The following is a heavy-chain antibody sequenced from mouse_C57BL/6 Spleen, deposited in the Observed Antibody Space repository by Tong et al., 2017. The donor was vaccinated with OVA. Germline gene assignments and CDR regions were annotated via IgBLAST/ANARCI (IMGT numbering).Heavy chain of an antibody. Sequence: VQLQEAGAELVRPGTSVKVSCKASGYAFTNYLIEWVKQRPGQGLEWIGVINPGSGGTNYNEKFKGKATLTADKSSSTAYMQLSSLTTEDSAIYYCARDYGSSSTGYFDVWGTGNTVTVSS. V-gene: IGHV1-54*01. J-gene: IGHJ1*03. CDR2: INPGSGGT. D-gene: IGHD1-1*01. CDR1: GYAFTNYL. CDR3: ARDYGSSSTGYFDV.